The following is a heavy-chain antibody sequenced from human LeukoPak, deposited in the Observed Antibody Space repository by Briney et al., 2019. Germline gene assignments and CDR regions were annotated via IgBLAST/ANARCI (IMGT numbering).Heavy chain of an antibody. D-gene: IGHD4-23*01. CDR3: ATIYGGNSGGY. CDR2: IYPADSDT. V-gene: IGHV5-51*01. J-gene: IGHJ4*02. CDR1: GYTFSDYW. Sequence: GESLKLSCKASGYTFSDYWIGWVRQMPGKGLEWMGIIYPADSDTRYSPSFQGQVTISVDKSISTAYLQWSGLTASDTASYYCATIYGGNSGGYWGQGTLVTVSS.